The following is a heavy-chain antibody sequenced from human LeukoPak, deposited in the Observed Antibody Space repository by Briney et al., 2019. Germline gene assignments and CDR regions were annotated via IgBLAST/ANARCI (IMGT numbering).Heavy chain of an antibody. V-gene: IGHV4-61*02. Sequence: SETLSLTCTVSGGSISSGSYYWSWIRQPAGKGLEWIGRIYTSGSTNYNPSLKSRVTISVDTSKTQFSLKLRSVTAADTAVYYCARAEWLHWFDPWGQGTLVTVSS. CDR1: GGSISSGSYY. D-gene: IGHD3-3*01. J-gene: IGHJ5*02. CDR3: ARAEWLHWFDP. CDR2: IYTSGST.